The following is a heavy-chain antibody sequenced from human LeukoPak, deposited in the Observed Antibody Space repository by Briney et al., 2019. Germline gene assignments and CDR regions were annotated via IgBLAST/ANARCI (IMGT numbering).Heavy chain of an antibody. V-gene: IGHV6-1*01. Sequence: SQTLSLTCAISGDSVSSNNAAWNWVRQSPSRGLEWLGRTYYRSKWFYDYAVSVKSRIIVNPDTSKNQFSLQLNSVTPEDTAVYYCARARGGSSGYWDCWGQGTLVTVSS. CDR1: GDSVSSNNAA. J-gene: IGHJ4*02. CDR2: TYYRSKWFY. CDR3: ARARGGSSGYWDC. D-gene: IGHD3-22*01.